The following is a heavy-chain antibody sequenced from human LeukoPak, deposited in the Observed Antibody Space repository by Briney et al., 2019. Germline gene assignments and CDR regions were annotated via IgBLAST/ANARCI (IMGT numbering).Heavy chain of an antibody. V-gene: IGHV3-30*03. CDR3: WAGGYGMDV. D-gene: IGHD3-16*01. CDR2: ISYDGSNK. J-gene: IGHJ6*02. CDR1: GFTFSSYS. Sequence: GGSLRLSCAASGFTFSSYSMNWVRQAPGKGLEWVAVISYDGSNKYYVDSVKGRFTISRDNSKNTLYLQMNSLRAEDTAVYYCWAGGYGMDVWGQGTTVTVSS.